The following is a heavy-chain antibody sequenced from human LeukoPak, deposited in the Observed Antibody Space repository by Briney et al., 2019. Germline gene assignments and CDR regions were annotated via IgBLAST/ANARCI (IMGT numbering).Heavy chain of an antibody. CDR1: GYSISSGYY. V-gene: IGHV4-38-2*01. J-gene: IGHJ4*02. D-gene: IGHD5-24*01. CDR3: ARLEEVASG. CDR2: IYHSGST. Sequence: PSETLSLTCAVSGYSISSGYYWGWIRQPPGKGLEWIGSIYHSGSTYYNPSLKSRVTISVDTSKNQFSLKLSSVTAADTAVYYCARLEEVASGWGQGTLVTVSS.